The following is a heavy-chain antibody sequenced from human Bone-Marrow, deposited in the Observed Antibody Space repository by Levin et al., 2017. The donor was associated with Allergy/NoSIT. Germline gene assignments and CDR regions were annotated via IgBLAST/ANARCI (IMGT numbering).Heavy chain of an antibody. Sequence: GGSLRLSCAASGFSFSSYAFHWVRQAPGKGLEWVAVISHDGNNKHYADHVKGRFTISRDESKNTLFLNMNSLRPEDTAVFYCARDTGGGSSPYYFDYWGQGLMVTVSS. V-gene: IGHV3-30*04. J-gene: IGHJ4*02. CDR2: ISHDGNNK. CDR1: GFSFSSYA. D-gene: IGHD1-14*01. CDR3: ARDTGGGSSPYYFDY.